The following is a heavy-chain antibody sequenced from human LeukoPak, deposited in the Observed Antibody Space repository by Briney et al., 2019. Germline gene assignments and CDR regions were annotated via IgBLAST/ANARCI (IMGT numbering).Heavy chain of an antibody. CDR1: GYSISTNNC. Sequence: PSETLSLTCAVSGYSISTNNCWSWVRQPPGKGLEWIGYIYYSGSTYYNPYNPSLTSRVTMSVDTSKNQFSLKLDSVTEIDTAMYYCARNEAVAANRGAFDIWGQGTMVTVSS. CDR3: ARNEAVAANRGAFDI. D-gene: IGHD6-19*01. V-gene: IGHV4-28*01. J-gene: IGHJ3*02. CDR2: IYYSGST.